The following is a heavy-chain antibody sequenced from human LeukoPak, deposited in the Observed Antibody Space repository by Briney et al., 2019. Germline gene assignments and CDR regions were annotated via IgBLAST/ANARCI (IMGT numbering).Heavy chain of an antibody. J-gene: IGHJ4*02. V-gene: IGHV3-30-3*01. Sequence: PGGSLRLSCAASGFTFSSYAMHWVRQAPGKGLEWVAVISYDGSNKYYADSVKGRFTISRDNSKNPLYLQMNSLRAEDTAVYYCAKDRGGYYGDKFDSWGQGTLVTVSS. D-gene: IGHD4-17*01. CDR2: ISYDGSNK. CDR1: GFTFSSYA. CDR3: AKDRGGYYGDKFDS.